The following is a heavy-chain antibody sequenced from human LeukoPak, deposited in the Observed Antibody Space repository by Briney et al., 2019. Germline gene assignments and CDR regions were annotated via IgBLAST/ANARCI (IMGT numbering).Heavy chain of an antibody. CDR3: ASSGRYYHYSMDV. V-gene: IGHV3-74*01. Sequence: GSLRLSCAASGFTFSCYWMHWVRQAPGKGLVWVSRINSDGSSTSYADSVKGRFTISRDNAKNTLYLQMNSLRAEDTAVYYCASSGRYYHYSMDVWGQGTTVTVSS. CDR2: INSDGSST. CDR1: GFTFSCYW. D-gene: IGHD1-26*01. J-gene: IGHJ6*02.